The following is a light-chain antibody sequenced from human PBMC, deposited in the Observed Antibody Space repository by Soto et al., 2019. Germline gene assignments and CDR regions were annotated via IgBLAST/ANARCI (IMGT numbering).Light chain of an antibody. CDR1: QGVRSA. V-gene: IGKV1-13*02. CDR2: DAS. J-gene: IGKJ4*01. CDR3: QQFHSPSLT. Sequence: AIQLTQSPSSLSASVGDRVTITCRASQGVRSALAWYQHKPGRGPRLLIYDASTLQSGVPSRFSGSGSETDVTLTISSLQPEDFATYYCQQFHSPSLTFGGGTKLE.